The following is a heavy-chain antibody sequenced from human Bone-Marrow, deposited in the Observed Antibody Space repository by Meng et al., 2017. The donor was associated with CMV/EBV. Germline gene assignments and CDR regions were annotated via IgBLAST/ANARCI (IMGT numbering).Heavy chain of an antibody. CDR2: VSASADRT. CDR1: GFSFSDYA. Sequence: GESLKISCAASGFSFSDYAMTWVRQAPGKGLEWISAVSASADRTYYGDSVKGRFAISRDNSKNTVYLQMTSLKAEDTAVYYCAKAIWYSSGWYYFDYWGQGTLVTVSS. CDR3: AKAIWYSSGWYYFDY. V-gene: IGHV3-23*01. J-gene: IGHJ4*02. D-gene: IGHD6-19*01.